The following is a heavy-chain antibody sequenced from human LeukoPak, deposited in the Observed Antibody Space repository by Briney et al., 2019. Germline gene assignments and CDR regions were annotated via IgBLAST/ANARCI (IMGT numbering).Heavy chain of an antibody. V-gene: IGHV3-64*01. Sequence: GGSLRLSCAASGFTFSNYAMHWVRQAPGKGLEYVSAISSNGGSTYYANSVKGRFTISRDNSKNTLYLQMGSLRAEDMAVYYRARTRGYSYGSVDYYGMDVWGQGTTVTVSS. CDR1: GFTFSNYA. CDR3: ARTRGYSYGSVDYYGMDV. J-gene: IGHJ6*02. D-gene: IGHD5-18*01. CDR2: ISSNGGST.